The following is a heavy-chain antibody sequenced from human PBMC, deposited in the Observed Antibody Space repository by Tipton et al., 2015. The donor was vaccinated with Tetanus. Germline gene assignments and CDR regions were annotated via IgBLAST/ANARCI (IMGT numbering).Heavy chain of an antibody. CDR1: GGSISSSSYY. CDR3: ARHNPSGLWFGELDSSFDY. V-gene: IGHV4-39*01. J-gene: IGHJ4*02. CDR2: IYYSGST. D-gene: IGHD3-10*01. Sequence: TLSLTCTVSGGSISSSSYYWGWIRQPPGKGLEWIGTIYYSGSTYYNPSLKSRVTISVDTSKNHFSLKLSSVTAADTAVYYCARHNPSGLWFGELDSSFDYWGQGTLVTVSS.